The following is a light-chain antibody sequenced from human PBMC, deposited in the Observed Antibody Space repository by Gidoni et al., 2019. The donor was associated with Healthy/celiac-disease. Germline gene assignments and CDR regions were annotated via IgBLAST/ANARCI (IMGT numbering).Light chain of an antibody. J-gene: IGLJ2*01. V-gene: IGLV3-1*01. Sequence: SYELTQPPSVSVSPGQTASITCSGDKLGDKYACWYQQKPGQSPVLVIYQDSKRSSGIPERFSGSNSGNTATLTISGTQAMDEADYYCRAWDSSTAVVFGGGTKLTVL. CDR3: RAWDSSTAVV. CDR1: KLGDKY. CDR2: QDS.